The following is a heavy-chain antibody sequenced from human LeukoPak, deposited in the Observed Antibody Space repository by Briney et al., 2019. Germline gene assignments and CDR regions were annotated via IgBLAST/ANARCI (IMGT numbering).Heavy chain of an antibody. V-gene: IGHV1-46*01. CDR1: GYTFTSYG. J-gene: IGHJ4*02. D-gene: IGHD3-22*01. Sequence: ASVKVSCKASGYTFTSYGISWVRQAPGQGLEWMGIINPSGGSTSYAQKFQGRVTMTRDTSTSTVYMELSSLRSEDTAVYYCAGGSGYKYDYWGQGTLVTVSS. CDR3: AGGSGYKYDY. CDR2: INPSGGST.